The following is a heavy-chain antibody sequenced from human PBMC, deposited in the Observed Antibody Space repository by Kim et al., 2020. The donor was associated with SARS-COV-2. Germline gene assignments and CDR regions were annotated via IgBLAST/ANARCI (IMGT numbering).Heavy chain of an antibody. CDR2: ST. J-gene: IGHJ4*01. Sequence: STSYARKFQGRVTMTRDTSTSTVYMELSSLRSEDTAVYYCARENLYTHDYWGQGTLGTVSS. D-gene: IGHD3-16*01. V-gene: IGHV1-46*01. CDR3: ARENLYTHDY.